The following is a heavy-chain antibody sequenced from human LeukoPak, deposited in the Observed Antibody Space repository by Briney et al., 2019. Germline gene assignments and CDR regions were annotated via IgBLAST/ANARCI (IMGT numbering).Heavy chain of an antibody. Sequence: GASVKVSCKASGYTFTGYYIHWVRQAPGQGLEWMGWIDPNSGGTNYAQKFQGRVTMTRDTSISTVYMELSRLRSDDTAVYYRARDKSGSSGWYSYFDYWGQGTLVTVSS. V-gene: IGHV1-2*02. CDR3: ARDKSGSSGWYSYFDY. D-gene: IGHD6-19*01. CDR2: IDPNSGGT. J-gene: IGHJ4*02. CDR1: GYTFTGYY.